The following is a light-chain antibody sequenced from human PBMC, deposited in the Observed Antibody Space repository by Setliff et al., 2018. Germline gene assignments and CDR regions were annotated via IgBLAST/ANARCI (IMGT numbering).Light chain of an antibody. Sequence: TISCTGTSSDVGGYNYVSWYQQHPGKAPKVMIYDVSKRPSGVPDRFSGSKSGNTASLTISGLQAEDEADYYCCSYAGSYTYVFGTGTKVTVL. CDR1: SSDVGGYNY. CDR2: DVS. J-gene: IGLJ1*01. CDR3: CSYAGSYTYV. V-gene: IGLV2-11*03.